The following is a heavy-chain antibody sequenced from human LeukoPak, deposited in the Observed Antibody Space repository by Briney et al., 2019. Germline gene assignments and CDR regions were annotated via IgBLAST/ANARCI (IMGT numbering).Heavy chain of an antibody. CDR1: GGTFSSYA. V-gene: IGHV1-69*06. CDR3: ARDWVLGYCSGGSCPNWFDH. J-gene: IGHJ5*02. D-gene: IGHD2-15*01. Sequence: ASVKVSCKASGGTFSSYAISWVRQAPGRRLEWMGGIIPIFGTANYAQKFQGRVTITADKSTSTAYMELSSLRSEDTAVYYCARDWVLGYCSGGSCPNWFDHWGQGTLVTVSS. CDR2: IIPIFGTA.